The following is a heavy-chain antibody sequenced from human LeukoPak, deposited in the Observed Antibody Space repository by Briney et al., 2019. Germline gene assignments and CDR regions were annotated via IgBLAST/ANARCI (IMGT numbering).Heavy chain of an antibody. V-gene: IGHV3-20*04. Sequence: AGGSLRLSCAASGFTFDDYGMSWVRQAPGKGLEWVSGINWNGGSTGYADSVKGRFTISRDNAKNSLYLQMNSLRAEDTALYYCARGMTTGDAFDIWGQGTMVTVSS. CDR2: INWNGGST. CDR3: ARGMTTGDAFDI. D-gene: IGHD4-11*01. CDR1: GFTFDDYG. J-gene: IGHJ3*02.